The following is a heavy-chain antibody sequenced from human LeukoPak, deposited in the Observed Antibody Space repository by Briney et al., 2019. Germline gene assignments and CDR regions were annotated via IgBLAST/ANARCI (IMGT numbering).Heavy chain of an antibody. Sequence: GGSLRLSCAASGFTFSSYSMTWVRQAPGKGLEWVSSISSSSSYIYYADSVKGRFTISRDNAKNSLYLQMNSLRAEDTAVYYCARGSTVTAHDYWGQGTLVTVSS. J-gene: IGHJ4*02. V-gene: IGHV3-21*01. CDR3: ARGSTVTAHDY. CDR2: ISSSSSYI. D-gene: IGHD4-17*01. CDR1: GFTFSSYS.